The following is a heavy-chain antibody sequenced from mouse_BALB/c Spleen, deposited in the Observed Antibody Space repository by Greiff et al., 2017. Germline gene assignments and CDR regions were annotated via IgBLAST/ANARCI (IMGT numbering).Heavy chain of an antibody. CDR3: ARWAIVYAMDY. CDR2: ILPGSGST. Sequence: VQLQQSGAELMKPGASVKISCKATGYTFSSYWIEWVKQRPGHGLEWIGEILPGSGSTNYNEKFKGKATFTADTSSNTAYMQLSSLTSEDSAVYYCARWAIVYAMDYWGQGTSVTVSS. J-gene: IGHJ4*01. V-gene: IGHV1-9*01. CDR1: GYTFSSYW.